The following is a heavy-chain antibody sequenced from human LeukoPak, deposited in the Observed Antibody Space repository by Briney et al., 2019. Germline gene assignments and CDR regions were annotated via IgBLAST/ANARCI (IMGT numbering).Heavy chain of an antibody. V-gene: IGHV3-66*01. Sequence: GGSLRLSCADSGFTDSSNSMSWVRQAPGKGLEWVSIIYSGGNTFHADSVKARFSISRDESTDTVYLQMNSLRVEDTAVYYCARGSEYFHHWGQGTLVTVSS. CDR2: IYSGGNT. CDR1: GFTDSSNS. J-gene: IGHJ1*01. CDR3: ARGSEYFHH.